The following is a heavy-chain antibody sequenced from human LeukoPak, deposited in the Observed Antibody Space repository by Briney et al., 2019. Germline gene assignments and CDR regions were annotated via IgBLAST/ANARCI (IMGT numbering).Heavy chain of an antibody. CDR3: ALGYDSSGYYAQYFQH. CDR2: IYYSGST. CDR1: GGSISSGGYF. J-gene: IGHJ1*01. Sequence: SQTLSLTCTVSGGSISSGGYFWSWIRQHPGKGLEWVRYIYYSGSTYYNPSLKSRVTISVDTSKSQFSLKLNSVTAADTAVYYCALGYDSSGYYAQYFQHWGQGTLVTVSS. D-gene: IGHD3-22*01. V-gene: IGHV4-31*03.